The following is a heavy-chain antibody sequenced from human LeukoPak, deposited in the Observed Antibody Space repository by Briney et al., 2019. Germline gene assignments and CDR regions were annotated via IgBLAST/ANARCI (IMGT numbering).Heavy chain of an antibody. CDR1: GFTFSSYW. D-gene: IGHD3-10*01. CDR2: IPWNSGYI. Sequence: GGSLRLSCVASGFTFSSYWMSWVRQVPGKGLEWVSGIPWNSGYIGYADSVKGRFTISRDNAKNSLYLQMNSLRAEDTAFYYCAKVKYGSGSYYNSPLGNWGQGTLVTVSS. CDR3: AKVKYGSGSYYNSPLGN. V-gene: IGHV3-9*01. J-gene: IGHJ4*02.